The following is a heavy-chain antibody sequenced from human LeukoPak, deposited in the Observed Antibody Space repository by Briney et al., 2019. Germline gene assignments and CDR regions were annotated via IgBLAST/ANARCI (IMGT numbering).Heavy chain of an antibody. CDR3: ARDPGSIAAH. CDR1: GFTFSSYS. V-gene: IGHV3-21*01. J-gene: IGHJ4*02. CDR2: ISSSSSYI. D-gene: IGHD6-6*01. Sequence: PGGSLRLSCAASGFTFSSYSMNWVRQAPGKGLEWVSSISSSSSYIYYADSVNGRFTISRDNAKNSLYLQMNSLRAEDTAVYYCARDPGSIAAHWGQGTLVTVSS.